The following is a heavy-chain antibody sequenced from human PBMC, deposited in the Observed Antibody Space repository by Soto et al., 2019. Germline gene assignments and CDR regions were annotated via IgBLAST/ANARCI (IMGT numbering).Heavy chain of an antibody. CDR2: ISGSGGST. J-gene: IGHJ6*03. D-gene: IGHD3-10*01. Sequence: EVQLLESGGGLVQPGGSLRLSCAASGFTFSSYAMSWVRQAPGKGLEWVSAISGSGGSTYYADSVKGRFTISRDNSKNTLYLQMNSLRAEDTAVYYCAKVGWFGELIYYYYYNYMDVWGKGTTVTVSS. CDR1: GFTFSSYA. CDR3: AKVGWFGELIYYYYYNYMDV. V-gene: IGHV3-23*01.